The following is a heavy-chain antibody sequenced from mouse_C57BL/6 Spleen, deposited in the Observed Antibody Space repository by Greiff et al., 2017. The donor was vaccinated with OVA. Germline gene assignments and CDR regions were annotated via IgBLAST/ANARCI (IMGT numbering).Heavy chain of an antibody. CDR2: IYPGDGDT. V-gene: IGHV1-82*01. CDR1: GYAFSSSW. D-gene: IGHD2-1*01. Sequence: QVQLQQSGPELVKPGASVKISCKASGYAFSSSWMNWVKQRPGQGLEWIGRIYPGDGDTNYNGKFKGKATLTADKSSSTAYMQLSSLTSEDSAVYFCARKGYGNYPYYFDYWGQGTTLTVSS. CDR3: ARKGYGNYPYYFDY. J-gene: IGHJ2*01.